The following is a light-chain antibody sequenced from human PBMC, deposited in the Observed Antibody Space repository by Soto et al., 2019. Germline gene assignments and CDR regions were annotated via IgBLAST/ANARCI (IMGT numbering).Light chain of an antibody. Sequence: DIVLTQSPATLSLSPGERATLSCRASQSVRTFLAWYQQKPGQAPRLLIYDASSRATGIPARFSASGSGTDFTLTIGSLAPEDFAVYYCQQRSNWPQLTFGGGPKVEI. CDR1: QSVRTF. CDR2: DAS. V-gene: IGKV3-11*01. CDR3: QQRSNWPQLT. J-gene: IGKJ4*01.